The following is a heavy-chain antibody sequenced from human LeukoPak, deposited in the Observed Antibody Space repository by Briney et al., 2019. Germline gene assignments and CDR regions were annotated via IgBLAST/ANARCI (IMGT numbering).Heavy chain of an antibody. CDR1: GFTFSDYS. J-gene: IGHJ1*01. CDR3: VRDLMGSGSTTAYLHH. Sequence: SGGSLRLSCAASGFTFSDYSMNWVRQAPGKGLEWVSSISRSSRHVNYAGSVKGRFTISRDNAKNSLYLQMNSLRAEDMAVYFCVRDLMGSGSTTAYLHHWGQGTLVTVSS. CDR2: ISRSSRHV. D-gene: IGHD1-1*01. V-gene: IGHV3-21*01.